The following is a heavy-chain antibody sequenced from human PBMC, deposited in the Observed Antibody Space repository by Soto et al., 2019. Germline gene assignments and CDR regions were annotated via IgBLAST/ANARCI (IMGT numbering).Heavy chain of an antibody. D-gene: IGHD2-15*01. V-gene: IGHV1-24*01. Sequence: ASVKVSCKVSGYTLTELSMHWVRQAPGKGLEWMGGFDPEDGETIYAQKLQGRVTMTEDTSTDTAYMELSSLRSEDTAVYYCATAGGGVVAATSYYYYGMEVWGEGTKVTVSS. CDR2: FDPEDGET. CDR1: GYTLTELS. J-gene: IGHJ6*04. CDR3: ATAGGGVVAATSYYYYGMEV.